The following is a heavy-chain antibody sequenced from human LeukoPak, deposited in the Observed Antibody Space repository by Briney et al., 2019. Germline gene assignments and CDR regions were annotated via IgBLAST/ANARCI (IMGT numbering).Heavy chain of an antibody. CDR1: NVSISSGSHY. CDR2: IYAGGRS. J-gene: IGHJ4*02. D-gene: IGHD3-10*01. Sequence: KPSETLSLTCTVSNVSISSGSHYWNWIRQPAGKGLEWIGRIYAGGRSNYNPSLRSRVTISVDTSKNQFSLKLSSVTAADTAVYYCARDLSITLIRGVTFDYWGQGALVTVFS. CDR3: ARDLSITLIRGVTFDY. V-gene: IGHV4-61*02.